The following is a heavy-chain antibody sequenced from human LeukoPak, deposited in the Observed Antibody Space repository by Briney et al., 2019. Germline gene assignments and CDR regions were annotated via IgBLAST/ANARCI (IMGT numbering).Heavy chain of an antibody. Sequence: ASVKVSCKASGYTFTSYAMNWVRQAPGQGLEWMGWINTNTGNPTYAQGFTGRFVFSLDTSVSTAYLQISSLKAEDTAVYYCARDYDYGDYVIFGLDPWGQGTLVTVSS. CDR2: INTNTGNP. CDR3: ARDYDYGDYVIFGLDP. D-gene: IGHD4-17*01. V-gene: IGHV7-4-1*02. J-gene: IGHJ5*02. CDR1: GYTFTSYA.